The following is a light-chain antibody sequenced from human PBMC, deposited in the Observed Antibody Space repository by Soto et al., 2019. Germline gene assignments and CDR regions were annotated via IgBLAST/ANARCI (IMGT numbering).Light chain of an antibody. CDR2: KAS. Sequence: DIQMTQSPSTLAAFVGDRVSITCRASQSISSRLAWYQQKPGKAPKLLIYKASSLESGVPSRFSGSGSGTEFPLTISSLQPDDFASYYCQQYYSSWTFGQGTKVEIK. J-gene: IGKJ1*01. V-gene: IGKV1-5*03. CDR1: QSISSR. CDR3: QQYYSSWT.